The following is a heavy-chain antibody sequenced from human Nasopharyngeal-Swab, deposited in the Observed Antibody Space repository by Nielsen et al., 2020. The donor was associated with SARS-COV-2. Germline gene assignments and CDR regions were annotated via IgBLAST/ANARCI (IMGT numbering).Heavy chain of an antibody. CDR2: IKQDGSGS. V-gene: IGHV3-7*01. D-gene: IGHD6-13*01. Sequence: GGSLRLSCEASGFTYSNFGMSWVRQAAGKGLEWVANIKQDGSGSYYVDSVKGRFTISRDDANNSLYLQMNSLRAGDTGVYYCARGGSSFPFDYWGPGTLVTVSS. J-gene: IGHJ4*02. CDR1: GFTYSNFG. CDR3: ARGGSSFPFDY.